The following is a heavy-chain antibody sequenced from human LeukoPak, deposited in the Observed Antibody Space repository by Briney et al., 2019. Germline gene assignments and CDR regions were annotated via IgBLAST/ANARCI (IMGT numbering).Heavy chain of an antibody. CDR3: AAALTTVVTPDAFDI. V-gene: IGHV1-58*02. CDR2: IVVGSGNT. D-gene: IGHD4-23*01. Sequence: SVKVSCKASGFTFTSSAMQWVRQARGQRLEWIGWIVVGSGNTNYAQKFQERVVITRDMSTSTAYMELSSLRSEDTAVYSCAAALTTVVTPDAFDIWGQGTMVTVSS. J-gene: IGHJ3*02. CDR1: GFTFTSSA.